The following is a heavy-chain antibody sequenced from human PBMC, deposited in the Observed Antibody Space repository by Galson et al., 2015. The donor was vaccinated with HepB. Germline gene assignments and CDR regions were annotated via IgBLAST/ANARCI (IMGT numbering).Heavy chain of an antibody. D-gene: IGHD2-2*03. CDR2: ISTYNGNT. Sequence: SVKVSCKASGYTFTSYAISWVRQAPGRGLEWMGWISTYNGNTNYAQKLRGRVTMTTDTSTSTAYMELRSLRSDDTAVYCCAREGLDIVVAPAAENYMGVWGKGTTVTVSS. CDR1: GYTFTSYA. V-gene: IGHV1-18*01. J-gene: IGHJ6*03. CDR3: AREGLDIVVAPAAENYMGV.